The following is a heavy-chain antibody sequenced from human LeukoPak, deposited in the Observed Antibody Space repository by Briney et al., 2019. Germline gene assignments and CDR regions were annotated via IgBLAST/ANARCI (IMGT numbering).Heavy chain of an antibody. CDR1: GFTFSSYA. J-gene: IGHJ4*02. D-gene: IGHD2-15*01. CDR3: ARDLGVCSGGTCYPVYDY. V-gene: IGHV3-23*01. CDR2: ISGSGGST. Sequence: PGGSLRLSCAASGFTFSSYAMSWVRQAPGKGLEWVSAISGSGGSTYYADSVKGRFTISRDNSKNTLYLQMNSLRAEDTAIYYCARDLGVCSGGTCYPVYDYWGQGIPVTVSS.